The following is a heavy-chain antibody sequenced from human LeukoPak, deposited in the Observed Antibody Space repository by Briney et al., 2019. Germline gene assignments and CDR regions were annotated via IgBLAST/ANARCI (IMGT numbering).Heavy chain of an antibody. CDR2: INHSGST. Sequence: SETLSLTCAVYGGSFSGYYWSWIRQPPGKGLEWIGEINHSGSTNYNPSLKSRVTISVDTSKNQFSLKLSSVTAADTAVYYCARPLGGYVSWAREPLVTVSS. CDR3: ARPLGGYVS. V-gene: IGHV4-34*01. D-gene: IGHD1-26*01. CDR1: GGSFSGYY. J-gene: IGHJ5*02.